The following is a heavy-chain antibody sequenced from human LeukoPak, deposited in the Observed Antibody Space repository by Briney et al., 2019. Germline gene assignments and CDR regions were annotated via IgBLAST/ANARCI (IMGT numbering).Heavy chain of an antibody. CDR2: IWYDGSNK. D-gene: IGHD3-16*01. J-gene: IGHJ4*02. V-gene: IGHV3-33*06. CDR1: GFTFSSYG. Sequence: GGSLRLSCAASGFTFSSYGMHWVRQAPGKGLEWVAVIWYDGSNKYYADSVKGRFTISRDNSKNTLYLQMNSLRAEDTAVYYCAKDHEEGAVNYWGQGTLVTVSS. CDR3: AKDHEEGAVNY.